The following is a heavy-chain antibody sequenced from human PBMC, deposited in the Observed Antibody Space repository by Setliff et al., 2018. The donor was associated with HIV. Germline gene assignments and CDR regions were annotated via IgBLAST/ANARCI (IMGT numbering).Heavy chain of an antibody. Sequence: SETLSLTCTVSGGSTNSGGYYWSWIRQHPGKGLEWIGYMSYNGSTYYNPSLKSRITISVDTSKHQFSLKLSSVTAADTAVYFCAREKYKFGYQVYFFDSWGQGTLVTVSS. CDR3: AREKYKFGYQVYFFDS. D-gene: IGHD5-12*01. V-gene: IGHV4-31*03. CDR2: MSYNGST. CDR1: GGSTNSGGYY. J-gene: IGHJ4*02.